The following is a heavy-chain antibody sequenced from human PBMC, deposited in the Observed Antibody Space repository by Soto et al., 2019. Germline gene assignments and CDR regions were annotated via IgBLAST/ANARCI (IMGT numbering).Heavy chain of an antibody. CDR3: ARYLGDKSFYALDV. CDR1: GYTISTHG. J-gene: IGHJ6*02. D-gene: IGHD3-16*01. CDR2: ISSYNSGI. Sequence: QVQLVQSGGEVKKPGASVKVSCKASGYTISTHGITWVRQAPGQGLEWLGRISSYNSGINYARKVQGRITISSDTSTTAYMELRSLISDDTAVYYCARYLGDKSFYALDVWGQGTTVTVSS. V-gene: IGHV1-18*04.